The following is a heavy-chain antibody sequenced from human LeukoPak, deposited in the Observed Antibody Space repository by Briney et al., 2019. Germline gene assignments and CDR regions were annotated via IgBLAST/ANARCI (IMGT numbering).Heavy chain of an antibody. CDR1: GFTFSNYW. J-gene: IGHJ4*02. D-gene: IGHD3-10*01. CDR2: IRSDGGTI. CDR3: ARETTASGNFFDS. Sequence: GGSLRLSCAASGFTFSNYWMHWVRQTPGKGLVWVSRIRSDGGTIDYADSVRGRFTISRDNAKNTLSLQMNSLRAEDTAVYYCARETTASGNFFDSWGQGTLVTVSS. V-gene: IGHV3-74*01.